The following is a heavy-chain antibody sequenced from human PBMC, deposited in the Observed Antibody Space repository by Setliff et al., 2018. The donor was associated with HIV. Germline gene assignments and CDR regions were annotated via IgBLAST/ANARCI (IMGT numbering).Heavy chain of an antibody. Sequence: GGSLRLSCATADFTFKNAWMTWVRQAPGKGLEWVADISGISDKIKYVDSVKGRFTISRDNSRNMVYLHMTGLRADDTAIYYCAKDLGTYSSGRALDSWGQGALVTVSS. D-gene: IGHD6-19*01. CDR2: ISGISDKI. J-gene: IGHJ4*02. CDR1: DFTFKNAW. V-gene: IGHV3-23*01. CDR3: AKDLGTYSSGRALDS.